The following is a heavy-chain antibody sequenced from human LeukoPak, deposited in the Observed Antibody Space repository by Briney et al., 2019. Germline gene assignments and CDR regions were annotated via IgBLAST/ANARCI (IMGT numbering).Heavy chain of an antibody. CDR1: GFTFSNYW. J-gene: IGHJ6*03. CDR3: AREYCGGDCYYLLDYYYYMDV. Sequence: PGGSLRLSCAASGFTFSNYWMHWVRQAPGKGLVWVSRINSDGINTSYADSVKGRFTISRDNAKNSLYLQMNSLRAEDTAVYYCAREYCGGDCYYLLDYYYYMDVWGKGTTVTVSS. CDR2: INSDGINT. D-gene: IGHD2-21*02. V-gene: IGHV3-74*01.